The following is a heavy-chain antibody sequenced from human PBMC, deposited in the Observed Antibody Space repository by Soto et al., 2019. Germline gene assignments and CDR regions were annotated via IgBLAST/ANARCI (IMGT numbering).Heavy chain of an antibody. CDR3: ARGSSIAARYYYYGMDV. CDR1: GGSFSGYY. V-gene: IGHV4-34*01. CDR2: INHSGST. J-gene: IGHJ6*02. Sequence: SETLSLTCAVYGGSFSGYYWSWIRQPPGKGLEWIGEINHSGSTNYNPSLKSRVTISVDTSKNQFSLKLSSVTAADTAVYYCARGSSIAARYYYYGMDVWGQGTTVTVSS. D-gene: IGHD6-6*01.